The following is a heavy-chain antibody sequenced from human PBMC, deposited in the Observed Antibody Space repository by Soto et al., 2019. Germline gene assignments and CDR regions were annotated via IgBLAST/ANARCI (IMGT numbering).Heavy chain of an antibody. CDR3: AREKSLNYDILTGYYKEDAFDI. J-gene: IGHJ3*02. CDR1: GGSISSSSYY. D-gene: IGHD3-9*01. V-gene: IGHV4-39*07. CDR2: IYYSGST. Sequence: SETLSLTCTVSGGSISSSSYYWGWIRQPPGKGLEWIGSIYYSGSTYYNPSLKSRVTISVDTSKNQFSLKLNSVTAADTAVYYCAREKSLNYDILTGYYKEDAFDIWGQGTMVTVSS.